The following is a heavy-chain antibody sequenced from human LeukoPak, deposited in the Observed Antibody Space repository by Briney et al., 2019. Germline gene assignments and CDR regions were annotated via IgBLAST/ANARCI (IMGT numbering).Heavy chain of an antibody. Sequence: KPSETLSLTCAVYGGSFSGYYWSWIRQPPGKGLEGMGEINHSGSTNYNPSLKSRVTISVDTSKNQFSLKLSSVTAADTAVYYCARGIPIFTYYYHSSGYYYFDYWGQGTLVTVSS. CDR2: INHSGST. CDR3: ARGIPIFTYYYHSSGYYYFDY. D-gene: IGHD3-22*01. CDR1: GGSFSGYY. J-gene: IGHJ4*02. V-gene: IGHV4-34*01.